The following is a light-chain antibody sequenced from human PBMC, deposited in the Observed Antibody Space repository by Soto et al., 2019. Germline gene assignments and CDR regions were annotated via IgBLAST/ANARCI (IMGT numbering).Light chain of an antibody. Sequence: QSALTHPASVSWSPGQSITISCTGTSSDVGGFNYVSWYQQHPGKAPKVMIYDVSDRPSGVSNRFAGSKSGNTASLTISGLQAEDEADYYCCSYTSTDSPVVFGSGTKVTVL. CDR2: DVS. CDR3: CSYTSTDSPVV. J-gene: IGLJ1*01. CDR1: SSDVGGFNY. V-gene: IGLV2-14*01.